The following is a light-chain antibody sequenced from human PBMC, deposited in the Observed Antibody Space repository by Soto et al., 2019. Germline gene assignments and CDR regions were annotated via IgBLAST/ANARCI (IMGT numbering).Light chain of an antibody. Sequence: EIVLTQSPATLSLSPGERATLSCRASQSVSSYLAWYQQNPAQAPRLLIYDASNRATGIPARFSGSGSVTDFTLTISSLEPEDFAVYYCQQRSNWQYTFGQGTKLEIK. CDR2: DAS. J-gene: IGKJ2*01. CDR3: QQRSNWQYT. CDR1: QSVSSY. V-gene: IGKV3-11*01.